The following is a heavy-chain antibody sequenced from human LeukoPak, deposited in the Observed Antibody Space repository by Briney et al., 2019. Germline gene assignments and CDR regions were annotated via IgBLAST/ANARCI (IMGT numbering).Heavy chain of an antibody. CDR2: IWYDGSNK. CDR1: GFTFSSYG. Sequence: GGSLRLSCAASGFTFSSYGMHWVRQAPGKGLEWVAVIWYDGSNKYYADSVKGRFTISRDNSKNTLYLQMNSLRAEDTAVYYCARAGTNYDILTGHPSDAFDIWGQGTMVTVSS. CDR3: ARAGTNYDILTGHPSDAFDI. D-gene: IGHD3-9*01. V-gene: IGHV3-33*01. J-gene: IGHJ3*02.